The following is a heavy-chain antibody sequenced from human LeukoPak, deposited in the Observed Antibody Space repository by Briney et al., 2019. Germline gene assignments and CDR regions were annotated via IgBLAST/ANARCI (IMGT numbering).Heavy chain of an antibody. Sequence: ASVKVSCKASGYTFTGYYMHWVRQAPGQGLEWMGWINPNSGGTNYAQKFQGRVTMTRDASISTAYMELSRLRSDGTAVYYCAREAGYSSGWYDYWGQGTLVTVSS. CDR2: INPNSGGT. CDR3: AREAGYSSGWYDY. D-gene: IGHD6-19*01. J-gene: IGHJ4*02. V-gene: IGHV1-2*02. CDR1: GYTFTGYY.